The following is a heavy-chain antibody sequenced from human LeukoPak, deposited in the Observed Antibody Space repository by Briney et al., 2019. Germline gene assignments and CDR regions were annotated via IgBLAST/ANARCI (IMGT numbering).Heavy chain of an antibody. CDR2: IYTSGST. CDR1: GGSIGSGSYY. J-gene: IGHJ4*02. CDR3: ARDLGSGYYIDY. D-gene: IGHD3-22*01. V-gene: IGHV4-61*02. Sequence: SETLSLTCTVSGGSIGSGSYYWSWIRQPAGKGLEWIGRIYTSGSTNYNPSLKSRVTISVDTSKNQFSLKLSSVTAADTAVYYCARDLGSGYYIDYWGQGTLVTVSS.